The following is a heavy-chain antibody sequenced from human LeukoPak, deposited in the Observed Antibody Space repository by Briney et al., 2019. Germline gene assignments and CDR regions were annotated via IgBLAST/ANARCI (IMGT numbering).Heavy chain of an antibody. D-gene: IGHD4-17*01. CDR1: GGSISSSSYY. V-gene: IGHV4-39*07. Sequence: PSETLSLTCTVSGGSISSSSYYWGWIRQPPGKGLEWIGSIYYSGSTYYNPSLKSRVTISVDTSKNQFSLKLSSVTAADTAVYYCARVKTTTDTRENYYGMDVWGQGTTVTVSS. CDR3: ARVKTTTDTRENYYGMDV. J-gene: IGHJ6*02. CDR2: IYYSGST.